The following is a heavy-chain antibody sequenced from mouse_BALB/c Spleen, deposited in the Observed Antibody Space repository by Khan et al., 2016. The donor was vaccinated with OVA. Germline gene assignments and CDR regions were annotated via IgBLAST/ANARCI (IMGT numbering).Heavy chain of an antibody. V-gene: IGHV5-6*01. D-gene: IGHD4-1*01. CDR2: ISSGGDYT. CDR3: AGHLTGSFAY. Sequence: EVQLVESGGDLVKPGGSLKLSCAASGFTFSSYSMSWVRQTPDKRLEWVASISSGGDYTYYPDSVKGQFTISRDNAKNTLYLQMSDLKSEDTVMYYCAGHLTGSFAYWGQGTLVTVSA. CDR1: GFTFSSYS. J-gene: IGHJ3*01.